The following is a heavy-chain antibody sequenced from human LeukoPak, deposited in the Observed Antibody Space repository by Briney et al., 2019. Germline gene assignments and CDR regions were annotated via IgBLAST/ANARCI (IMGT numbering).Heavy chain of an antibody. J-gene: IGHJ3*02. D-gene: IGHD3-22*01. V-gene: IGHV3-7*01. CDR3: ASSYFDNSLHAYDI. Sequence: GGSLRLSCAASGLSVSSTYMTWVRQAPGKGLEWVANIKQDGSELYYVDSVKGRFTISRDNTKNSLFLHMSSLRAEDTAVYFCASSYFDNSLHAYDIWGQGTMVTVSS. CDR2: IKQDGSEL. CDR1: GLSVSSTY.